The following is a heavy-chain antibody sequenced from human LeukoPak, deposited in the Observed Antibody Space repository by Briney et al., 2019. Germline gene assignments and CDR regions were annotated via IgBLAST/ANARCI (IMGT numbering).Heavy chain of an antibody. J-gene: IGHJ4*02. V-gene: IGHV3-74*01. D-gene: IGHD5-24*01. CDR1: GFTLSDYW. CDR2: INGDGSIT. Sequence: GGSLRLSCAPSGFTLSDYWMHWVRQVPGKGLVWVSRINGDGSITTYADSVKGRFTISRDNAKNTLYLQMNSLTVDDTAVYYCARGPRDGYNPLAYWGQGTLVTVSS. CDR3: ARGPRDGYNPLAY.